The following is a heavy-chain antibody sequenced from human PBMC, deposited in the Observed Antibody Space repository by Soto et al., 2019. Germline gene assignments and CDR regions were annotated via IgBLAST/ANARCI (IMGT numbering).Heavy chain of an antibody. CDR3: VRGPTSSGWYADAFDI. Sequence: QVQLVESGGGVVQPGRSLRLSCAASGFTFSSYGMHWVRQAPGKGLEWVAVIWYDGSNKYYADSVKGRFTISRDNSKNTLDLQMNSLRAEDTAVYYCVRGPTSSGWYADAFDIWGQGTMVTVSS. CDR1: GFTFSSYG. J-gene: IGHJ3*02. CDR2: IWYDGSNK. D-gene: IGHD6-19*01. V-gene: IGHV3-33*01.